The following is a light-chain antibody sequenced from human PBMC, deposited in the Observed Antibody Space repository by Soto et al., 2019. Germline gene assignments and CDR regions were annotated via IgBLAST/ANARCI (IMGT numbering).Light chain of an antibody. CDR1: QDIAIY. J-gene: IGKJ1*01. CDR2: AAS. CDR3: QQYKDNPWT. V-gene: IGKV1-9*01. Sequence: IQLTQSPSSLSASVGDRVTITCRASQDIAIYLAWYQQKPGEAPKLLIYAASTLYGGVPSRFSGSGSGTDFALTITSLQAEDFAIYYCQQYKDNPWTFGQGTKVDI.